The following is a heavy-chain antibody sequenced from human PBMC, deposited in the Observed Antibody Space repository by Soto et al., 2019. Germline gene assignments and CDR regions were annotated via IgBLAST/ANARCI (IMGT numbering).Heavy chain of an antibody. V-gene: IGHV3-30*18. CDR1: GFTFSSYG. Sequence: PGGSLRLSCAASGFTFSSYGMHWVRQAPGKGLEWVAVISYDGSNKYYADSVKGRFTISRDNSKNTLYLQMNSLRAEDTAVYYCAKDTRNAYYDILTGPDWGQGTLVTVSS. CDR2: ISYDGSNK. J-gene: IGHJ4*02. D-gene: IGHD3-9*01. CDR3: AKDTRNAYYDILTGPD.